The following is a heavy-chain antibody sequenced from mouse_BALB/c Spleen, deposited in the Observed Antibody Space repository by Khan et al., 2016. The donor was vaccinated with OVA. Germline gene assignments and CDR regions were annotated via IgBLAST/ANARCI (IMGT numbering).Heavy chain of an antibody. CDR1: GFTFSTFA. Sequence: EVELVESGGGLVKPGGSLKLSCAASGFTFSTFAMSWVRQTPEKRLEWVATINSDGDYTYYPDNVTGRFTISRDNAKNTLFLQINSLRSEDTAMYYCARSRYGNFAYWGQGTLVTVSA. D-gene: IGHD2-1*01. J-gene: IGHJ3*01. V-gene: IGHV5-9-3*01. CDR3: ARSRYGNFAY. CDR2: INSDGDYT.